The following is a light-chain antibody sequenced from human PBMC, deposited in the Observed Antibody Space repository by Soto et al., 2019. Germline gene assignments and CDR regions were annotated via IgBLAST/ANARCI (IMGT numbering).Light chain of an antibody. CDR2: GAS. CDR3: KQYGSSIT. CDR1: QNVNSN. J-gene: IGKJ5*01. Sequence: EIVMTQSPARLSVSPGDSATLSCRASQNVNSNLAWYQQKPGQAPRFLIYGASTRATGIPARFSGSGSGTEFTLTITSLQSEDFAVYYCKQYGSSITCGQGTRLEIK. V-gene: IGKV3-15*01.